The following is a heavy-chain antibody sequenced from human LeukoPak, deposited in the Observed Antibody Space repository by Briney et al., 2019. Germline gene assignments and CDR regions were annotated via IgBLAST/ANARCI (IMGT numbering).Heavy chain of an antibody. CDR2: IIPIFGTA. V-gene: IGHV1-69*06. Sequence: ASVKVSFKASRGTFSSYAISWVRQAPRQGLECMGGIIPIFGTANYAQKFQGRVTITADKSTSTAYMELSSLRSEETAVYYCARESPGELSVFDIWGQGTMVTVSS. D-gene: IGHD3-10*01. J-gene: IGHJ3*02. CDR3: ARESPGELSVFDI. CDR1: RGTFSSYA.